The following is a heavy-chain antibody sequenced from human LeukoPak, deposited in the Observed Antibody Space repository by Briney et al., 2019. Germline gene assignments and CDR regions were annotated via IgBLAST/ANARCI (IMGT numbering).Heavy chain of an antibody. J-gene: IGHJ4*02. Sequence: PSETLSLTCTVSGGSISSSSYYWGWIRQPPGKGLEWIGSIYYSGSTYYNPSLKSRVTISVDTSKNQFSLKLSSVTAADTAVYYCARDPTATSVYWGQGTLVTVSS. CDR2: IYYSGST. CDR3: ARDPTATSVY. D-gene: IGHD5-24*01. V-gene: IGHV4-39*07. CDR1: GGSISSSSYY.